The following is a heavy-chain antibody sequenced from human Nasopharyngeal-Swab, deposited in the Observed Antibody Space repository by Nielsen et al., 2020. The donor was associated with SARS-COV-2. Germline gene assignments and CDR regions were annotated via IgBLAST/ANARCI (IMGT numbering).Heavy chain of an antibody. V-gene: IGHV3-13*04. CDR3: ARALAPYSGYDYDYYYGMDV. CDR2: IGTAGDT. Sequence: GRPLRLSFPASGFTFSSYDMHWFRQAPGKGLEWVSAIGTAGDTYYPGSVKGRFTISRENAKNSLYLQMNSLRAGDTAVYYCARALAPYSGYDYDYYYGMDVWGQGTTVTVSS. D-gene: IGHD5-12*01. J-gene: IGHJ6*02. CDR1: GFTFSSYD.